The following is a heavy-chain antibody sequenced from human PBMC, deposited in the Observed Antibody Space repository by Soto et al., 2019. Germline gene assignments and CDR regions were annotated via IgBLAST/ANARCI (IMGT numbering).Heavy chain of an antibody. CDR1: VFTFRNTA. CDR2: LSDSGANT. CDR3: VSCVSAHFDY. J-gene: IGHJ4*02. V-gene: IGHV3-23*01. Sequence: PVGSLRLSCTTSVFTFRNTAMNWVRLSPGKGLEWVSTLSDSGANTNYADSVKGRFTISRDNSKNKLDMQMNSLRVEDTAVYYCVSCVSAHFDYRGQGTVVAV.